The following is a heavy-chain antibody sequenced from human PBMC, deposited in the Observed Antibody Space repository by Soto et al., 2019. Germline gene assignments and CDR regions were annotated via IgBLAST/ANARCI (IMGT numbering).Heavy chain of an antibody. J-gene: IGHJ5*02. V-gene: IGHV3-23*01. CDR1: GFNFKKFA. Sequence: EVQLLESGGGVVQPGGSLRLSCVASGFNFKKFAMAWVRQAPGEGLEWVSGISCCGGSTSYADSVKGRFSIARDDSKNTLALQMNSLRVEDTAKYYCAKADGEQWLVPHLDTWAKGTLVTVS. D-gene: IGHD6-19*01. CDR3: AKADGEQWLVPHLDT. CDR2: ISCCGGST.